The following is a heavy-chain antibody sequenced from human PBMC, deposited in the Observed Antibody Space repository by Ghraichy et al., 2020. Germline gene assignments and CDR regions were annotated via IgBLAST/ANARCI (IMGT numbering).Heavy chain of an antibody. V-gene: IGHV3-7*01. J-gene: IGHJ3*02. CDR2: IRQDGNEK. D-gene: IGHD2-15*01. CDR3: ARDWTPERSCSGSTCYYDAIDI. CDR1: GFSFSTYW. Sequence: ETLSLTCAGSGFSFSTYWMTWIRQAPGKGLEWVANIRQDGNEKHYVASVKGRFTISRDNAKNLLYLPMNSLRAEDTAVYYCARDWTPERSCSGSTCYYDAIDIWGQGTMVTVSP.